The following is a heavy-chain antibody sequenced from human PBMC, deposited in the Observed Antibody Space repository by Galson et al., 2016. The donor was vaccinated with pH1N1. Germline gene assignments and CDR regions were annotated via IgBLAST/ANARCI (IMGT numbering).Heavy chain of an antibody. J-gene: IGHJ4*02. CDR1: GYTFTSYG. CDR2: ISAYTGNT. D-gene: IGHD2-2*01. CDR3: ARVRYQLLPGHY. Sequence: QSGAEVKKPGASVKVSCKASGYTFTSYGISWVRQAPGQGLEWMGWISAYTGNTNYAQKLQGRVTMTTDTSTSTAFMELRSLRSDDTAGYYCARVRYQLLPGHYWGQGTLVTVSS. V-gene: IGHV1-18*01.